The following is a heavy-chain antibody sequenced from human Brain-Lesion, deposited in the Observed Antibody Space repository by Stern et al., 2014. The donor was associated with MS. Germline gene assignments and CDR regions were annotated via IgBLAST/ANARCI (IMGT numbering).Heavy chain of an antibody. D-gene: IGHD2-2*01. Sequence: QVQLQQSGPGLVKPSQTLSLSCTVSGGSISSGGYYWSWIRQPAGKGLEWIGRIFNSGTPSYTPSLKSRVTISIDTSKTQFSLRLNSMTAADTAVYYCARGRVVPGFQYYATDVWGQGTTVIVSS. CDR3: ARGRVVPGFQYYATDV. J-gene: IGHJ6*02. CDR1: GGSISSGGYY. CDR2: IFNSGTP. V-gene: IGHV4-61*02.